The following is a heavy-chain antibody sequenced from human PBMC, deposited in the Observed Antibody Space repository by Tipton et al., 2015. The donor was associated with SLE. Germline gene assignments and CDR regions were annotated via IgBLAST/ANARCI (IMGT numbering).Heavy chain of an antibody. V-gene: IGHV3-21*01. J-gene: IGHJ3*02. Sequence: SLRFSCAASGFTFIAYTMTWVRQGPGNRLEWVSSISGRSDYILYEDSVKGRFTISRDSAKNSLYLQMDSLGPEDTAVYYCARSYCSGGICNSKAFDMWGQGTMVTVSS. D-gene: IGHD2-15*01. CDR1: GFTFIAYT. CDR2: ISGRSDYI. CDR3: ARSYCSGGICNSKAFDM.